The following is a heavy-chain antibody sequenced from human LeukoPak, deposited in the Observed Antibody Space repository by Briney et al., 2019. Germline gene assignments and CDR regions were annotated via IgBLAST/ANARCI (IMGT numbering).Heavy chain of an antibody. CDR3: ARPLHSGGDY. CDR1: GFTFSSYE. CDR2: ISSRGRTI. D-gene: IGHD4-23*01. J-gene: IGHJ4*02. Sequence: GGSLRLSCAASGFTFSSYEMNWVRQAPGKGLEWVSYISSRGRTIYYADSVKGRFTISRDNAKNSLYLQMNSLRAEDTAVYYCARPLHSGGDYWGQGTLVTVSS. V-gene: IGHV3-48*03.